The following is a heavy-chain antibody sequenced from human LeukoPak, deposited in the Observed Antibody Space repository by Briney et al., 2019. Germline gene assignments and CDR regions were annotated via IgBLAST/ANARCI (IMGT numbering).Heavy chain of an antibody. V-gene: IGHV4-61*01. Sequence: PSQTLSLTCTVSGGSISSGSYYWSWIRQPPGKGLEWIGYIYYSGSTNYNPSLKSRVTISVDTSKNQFSLKLSSVTAADTAVYYCARQLLWPRVYYYYMDVWGKGTTVTISS. CDR3: ARQLLWPRVYYYYMDV. CDR1: GGSISSGSYY. J-gene: IGHJ6*03. D-gene: IGHD3-10*01. CDR2: IYYSGST.